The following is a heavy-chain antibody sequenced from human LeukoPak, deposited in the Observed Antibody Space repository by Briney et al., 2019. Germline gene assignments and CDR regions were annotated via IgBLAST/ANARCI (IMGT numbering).Heavy chain of an antibody. CDR2: IFYSGGT. V-gene: IGHV4-39*01. J-gene: IGHJ4*02. CDR1: GGSISSSYYY. D-gene: IGHD4-17*01. CDR3: ARHSAVTTFIFDY. Sequence: SETLSLTCTVSGGSISSSYYYWGWIRQPPGKGLEWIGSIFYSGGTYYNPSLKSRVTISLDTSKNQFSLRLSSVTAADTAVYYCARHSAVTTFIFDYWGQGTLVTVSS.